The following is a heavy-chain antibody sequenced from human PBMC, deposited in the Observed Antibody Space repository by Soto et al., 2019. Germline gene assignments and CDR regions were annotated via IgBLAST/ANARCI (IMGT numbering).Heavy chain of an antibody. D-gene: IGHD3-22*01. J-gene: IGHJ3*02. CDR1: GFTFSSYA. CDR3: ANPKSRVSSGYRDAFDI. CDR2: ISGSGGST. V-gene: IGHV3-23*01. Sequence: GESLRLTCAASGFTFSSYALCWVRQAPRKGLEWVSAISGSGGSTYYADSVKGRFTISRYNSKNTPYLQMSSQRAEDTAVYSCANPKSRVSSGYRDAFDIWGQGTMVTVS.